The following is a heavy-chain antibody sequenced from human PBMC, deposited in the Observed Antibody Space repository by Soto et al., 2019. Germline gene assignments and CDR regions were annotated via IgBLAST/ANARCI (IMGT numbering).Heavy chain of an antibody. CDR2: IYCSGST. CDR1: GGSISSSSYY. CDR3: ASSVGNPPPCFAY. J-gene: IGHJ4*02. D-gene: IGHD1-26*01. Sequence: SETLSLTCTVSGGSISSSSYYWGWIRQPPGKGLEWIGSIYCSGSTYYNPSLKSRVTISVDTSKNQFSLKLSSVTAADTAVYYCASSVGNPPPCFAYWGQGTLVTVSS. V-gene: IGHV4-39*01.